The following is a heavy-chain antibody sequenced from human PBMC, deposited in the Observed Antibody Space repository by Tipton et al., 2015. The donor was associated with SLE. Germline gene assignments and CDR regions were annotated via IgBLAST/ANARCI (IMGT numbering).Heavy chain of an antibody. V-gene: IGHV3-7*01. J-gene: IGHJ4*02. CDR3: ARDAYSGYDY. Sequence: SLRLSCAASGFSFSDYWMSWVRQAPGKGPEWVANINQDGGERNYADSLKGRVTISRDNTKNSLYLRMDSLSVEDTAVYSCARDAYSGYDYWGQGTVVTVSS. D-gene: IGHD5-12*01. CDR2: INQDGGER. CDR1: GFSFSDYW.